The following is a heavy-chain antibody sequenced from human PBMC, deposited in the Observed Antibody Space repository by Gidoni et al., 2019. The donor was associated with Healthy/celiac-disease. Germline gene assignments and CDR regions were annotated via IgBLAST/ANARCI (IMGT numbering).Heavy chain of an antibody. D-gene: IGHD1-26*01. CDR3: AKFQISGSYTPGALGFDY. V-gene: IGHV3-23*01. J-gene: IGHJ4*02. CDR1: GFTFSSYA. Sequence: EVQLLESGGGLVQPGGSLRLSCAASGFTFSSYAMSWVRQAPGKGLEWVSAISGSGGSTYYADSVKGRFTISRDNSKNTLYLQMNSLRAEDTAVYYCAKFQISGSYTPGALGFDYWGQGTLVTVSS. CDR2: ISGSGGST.